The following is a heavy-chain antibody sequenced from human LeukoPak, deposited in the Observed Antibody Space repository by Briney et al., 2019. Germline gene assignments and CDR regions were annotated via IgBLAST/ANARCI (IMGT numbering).Heavy chain of an antibody. CDR3: AKGHFITMVRGVIGFLDY. D-gene: IGHD3-10*01. J-gene: IGHJ4*02. Sequence: PGGSLRLSCAASRFTFDDYAMHWVRQAPGKGLEWVSGISWNSGSIGYADSVKGRFTISRDNAKNSLYLQMNSLRAEDTALYYCAKGHFITMVRGVIGFLDYWGQGTLVTVSS. V-gene: IGHV3-9*01. CDR1: RFTFDDYA. CDR2: ISWNSGSI.